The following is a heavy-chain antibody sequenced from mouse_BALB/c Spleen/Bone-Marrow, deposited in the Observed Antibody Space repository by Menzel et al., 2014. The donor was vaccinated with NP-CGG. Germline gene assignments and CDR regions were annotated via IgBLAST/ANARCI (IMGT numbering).Heavy chain of an antibody. CDR3: ARDAYRYAMDY. Sequence: DVQLVESGGGLVQPGGSLRLSCATSGFTFTDYYMSWVRQPPGKALEWLGFIRNKANGYTTEYSASVKGRFTISRNNSQSILYLQMNTLGAEDSATYYCARDAYRYAMDYWGQGTSVTVSS. CDR1: GFTFTDYY. J-gene: IGHJ4*01. CDR2: IRNKANGYTT. D-gene: IGHD2-14*01. V-gene: IGHV7-3*02.